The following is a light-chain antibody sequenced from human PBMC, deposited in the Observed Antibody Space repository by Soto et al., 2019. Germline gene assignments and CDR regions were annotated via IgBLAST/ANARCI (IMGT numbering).Light chain of an antibody. Sequence: DIQLTQSPSTLSASVGDRVTITCRASQSISSWLAWYQQKPGKAPKLLIYDASSLESGVPSRFSGSGSGTEFTLTISSLQPDDFATYYCQQYNDCSGTFGQGTKVENK. J-gene: IGKJ1*01. CDR3: QQYNDCSGT. CDR1: QSISSW. CDR2: DAS. V-gene: IGKV1-5*01.